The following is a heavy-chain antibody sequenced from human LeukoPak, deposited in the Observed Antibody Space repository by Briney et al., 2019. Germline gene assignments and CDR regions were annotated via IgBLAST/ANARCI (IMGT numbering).Heavy chain of an antibody. Sequence: SETLSLTCTVSGGFISSYFWSWIRQPAGKGLEWIGRISTSGTTNYNPSLKSRVTMSVDTSKNQFSLKLSSVTAADTAVYYCARENRDYYGSGSYSVFDCWGQGTLVTASS. V-gene: IGHV4-4*07. CDR1: GGFISSYF. D-gene: IGHD3-10*01. CDR3: ARENRDYYGSGSYSVFDC. CDR2: ISTSGTT. J-gene: IGHJ4*02.